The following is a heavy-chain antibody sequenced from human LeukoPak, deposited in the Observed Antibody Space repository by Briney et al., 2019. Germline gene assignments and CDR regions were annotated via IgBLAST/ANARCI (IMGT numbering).Heavy chain of an antibody. CDR1: GFTFSSYA. CDR3: AQHPPGGVRTNCFDP. Sequence: GGSLRLSCAASGFTFSSYAMSWVRQAPGKGLEWVSAISGSGGSTYYADSVKGRFTISRDNSKNTLYLQMNSLRAEDTAVYYCAQHPPGGVRTNCFDPWGQGTLITVTS. CDR2: ISGSGGST. V-gene: IGHV3-23*01. D-gene: IGHD1-14*01. J-gene: IGHJ5*02.